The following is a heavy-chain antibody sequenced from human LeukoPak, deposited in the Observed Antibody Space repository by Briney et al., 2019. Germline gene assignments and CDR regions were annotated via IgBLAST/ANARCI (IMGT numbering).Heavy chain of an antibody. D-gene: IGHD3-9*01. CDR3: VRDLRGPRPPSFDI. CDR1: GFDVSSNY. CDR2: IYRGGRT. Sequence: GGSLRLSCAASGFDVSSNYMSWVRQAPGKGLEWVSIIYRGGRTHNADSVKGRFTMSRDNSKNTVYLQMSSLKADDTAVYYCVRDLRGPRPPSFDISGQGTTLIVSS. V-gene: IGHV3-53*01. J-gene: IGHJ3*02.